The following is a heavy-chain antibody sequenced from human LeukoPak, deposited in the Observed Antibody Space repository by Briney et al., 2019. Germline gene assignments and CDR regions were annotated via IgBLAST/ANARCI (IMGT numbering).Heavy chain of an antibody. J-gene: IGHJ4*02. Sequence: SETLSLTCTVSGASISSYHWSWIRQPPGKGLEWIGYIYYGGSTNYNPSLKSRVTISVDTSKNQFSLKLSSVIAADTAVYYCARSQSSGWYSSDFWGQGTLVTVS. CDR1: GASISSYH. CDR2: IYYGGST. CDR3: ARSQSSGWYSSDF. D-gene: IGHD6-19*01. V-gene: IGHV4-59*01.